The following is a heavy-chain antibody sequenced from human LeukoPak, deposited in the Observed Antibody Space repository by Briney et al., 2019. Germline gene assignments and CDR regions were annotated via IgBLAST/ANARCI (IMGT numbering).Heavy chain of an antibody. D-gene: IGHD3-10*01. V-gene: IGHV3-30*04. Sequence: GGSLRLSCAASGFTFNTYALNWVRQAPGKGLEWVAVISYDGANKYYGDSVKGRFTISRDNSQNTLYLQMNSLRVEDTGFYYCARDAGEHYFDYWGQGTLSPSPQ. CDR1: GFTFNTYA. CDR2: ISYDGANK. J-gene: IGHJ4*02. CDR3: ARDAGEHYFDY.